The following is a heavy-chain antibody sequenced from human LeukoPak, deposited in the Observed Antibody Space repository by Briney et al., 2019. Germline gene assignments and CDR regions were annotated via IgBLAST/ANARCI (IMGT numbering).Heavy chain of an antibody. CDR1: GGSISSYY. J-gene: IGHJ4*02. CDR2: IYTSGST. V-gene: IGHV4-4*07. CDR3: ASEKPEKLYFDY. Sequence: SATLSLTCTVSGGSISSYYWSWIRQPAGKGLEWIGRIYTSGSTNYNPSLKSRVTMSVDTSKNQFSLKLSSVTAADTAVYYCASEKPEKLYFDYWGQGTLVTVSS.